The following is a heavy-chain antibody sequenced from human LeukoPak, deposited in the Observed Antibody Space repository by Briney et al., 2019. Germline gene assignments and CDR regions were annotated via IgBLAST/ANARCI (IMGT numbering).Heavy chain of an antibody. Sequence: GGSLRLSCAASGFTFSSYEMNWVRQAPGKGLEWLSYISNSGSTIYYADSVKGRFTISRDNSKNTLYLQMNSLRAEDTAVYYCARPVIYQLLWGADIWGQGTMVTVSS. D-gene: IGHD2-2*01. CDR2: ISNSGSTI. CDR3: ARPVIYQLLWGADI. CDR1: GFTFSSYE. J-gene: IGHJ3*02. V-gene: IGHV3-48*03.